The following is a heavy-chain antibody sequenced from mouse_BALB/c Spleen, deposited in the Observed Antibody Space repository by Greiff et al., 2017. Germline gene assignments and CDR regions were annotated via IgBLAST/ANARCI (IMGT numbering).Heavy chain of an antibody. Sequence: QVQLKESGPGLVQPSQSLSITCTVSGFSLTSYGVHWVRQSPGKGLEWLGVIWSGGSTDYNAAFISRLSISKDNSKSQVFFKMNSLQANDTAIYYCARRDRDGYSYAMDYWGQGTSVTVSS. CDR2: IWSGGST. D-gene: IGHD2-3*01. CDR3: ARRDRDGYSYAMDY. J-gene: IGHJ4*01. V-gene: IGHV2-2*02. CDR1: GFSLTSYG.